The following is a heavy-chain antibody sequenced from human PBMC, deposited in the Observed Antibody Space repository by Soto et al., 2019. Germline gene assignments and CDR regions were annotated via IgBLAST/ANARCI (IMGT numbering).Heavy chain of an antibody. CDR2: ISSSSSTI. CDR1: RFTFSIYS. Sequence: GGSLRLSCAASRFTFSIYSMNWVRHAPGKGLEWVSYISSSSSTIYYADSVKGRFTISRDNAKNSLYLQMNSLRDEDTAVYYCARPRGYSGYDDPFDYWGQGTLVTVSS. V-gene: IGHV3-48*02. J-gene: IGHJ4*02. D-gene: IGHD5-12*01. CDR3: ARPRGYSGYDDPFDY.